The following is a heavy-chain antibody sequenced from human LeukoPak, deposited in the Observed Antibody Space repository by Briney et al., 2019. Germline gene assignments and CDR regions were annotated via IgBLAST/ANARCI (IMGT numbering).Heavy chain of an antibody. CDR2: IYPGDSDT. Sequence: GASLKISCKGSGYIFTSYWIGWVRPLPGKGLEWMGIIYPGDSDTRYSPSFQGQVTISADKSISTAYLQWSSLKASDTAMYYCAKHLLGGGNSSKSDNYYYYGMDVWGQGTTVTVSS. CDR3: AKHLLGGGNSSKSDNYYYYGMDV. CDR1: GYIFTSYW. J-gene: IGHJ6*02. D-gene: IGHD6-13*01. V-gene: IGHV5-51*01.